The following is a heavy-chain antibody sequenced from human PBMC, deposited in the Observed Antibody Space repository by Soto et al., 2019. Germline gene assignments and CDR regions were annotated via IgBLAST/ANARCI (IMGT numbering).Heavy chain of an antibody. J-gene: IGHJ6*02. Sequence: QVQLVQSGAEVKKPGASVKVSCKASGYIFTSYGISWVRQAPGQGLEWMGWISAYNGDTNYAQKLQGGVTMTTDTDTSTAYMELRSLRSDDTAVYYCARTGVAAAAITTKFCYYGMGVWGQGTTVTVSS. D-gene: IGHD6-13*01. CDR3: ARTGVAAAAITTKFCYYGMGV. CDR1: GYIFTSYG. CDR2: ISAYNGDT. V-gene: IGHV1-18*01.